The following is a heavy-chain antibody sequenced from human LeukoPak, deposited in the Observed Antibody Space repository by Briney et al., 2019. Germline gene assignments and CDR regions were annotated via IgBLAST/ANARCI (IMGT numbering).Heavy chain of an antibody. CDR3: ARVRPPRLIAVVTGNAFDI. Sequence: PSETLSLTCSVSGGSISSGSFYWTWIRQPAGKGLEWIGRIYSGGTTTYSPSLESRVTISVDTSKTQFSLKLNSVTVADTAVYYCARVRPPRLIAVVTGNAFDIWGHGTMVTVSS. V-gene: IGHV4-61*02. CDR1: GGSISSGSFY. D-gene: IGHD2-21*02. CDR2: IYSGGTT. J-gene: IGHJ3*02.